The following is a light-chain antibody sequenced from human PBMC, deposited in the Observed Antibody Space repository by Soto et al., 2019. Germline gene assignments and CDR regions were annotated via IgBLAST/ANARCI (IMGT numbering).Light chain of an antibody. J-gene: IGKJ5*01. V-gene: IGKV1-39*01. CDR2: VAS. CDR3: QQSFGSPPIT. Sequence: DIQMTQSPSSLSASLGDTVTISCRASQNIENYLHWYQQKAGKAPEVLLYVASVLKDGVSSRFSGSGYGTDFTLTITNQQPEDFGMYYCQQSFGSPPITFGQGTRLDIK. CDR1: QNIENY.